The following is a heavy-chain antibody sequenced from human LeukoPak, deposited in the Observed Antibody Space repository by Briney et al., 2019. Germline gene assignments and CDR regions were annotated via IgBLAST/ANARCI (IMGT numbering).Heavy chain of an antibody. J-gene: IGHJ6*02. CDR1: GGSISSYY. V-gene: IGHV4-59*01. D-gene: IGHD2-21*01. CDR2: IYYSGST. CDR3: ARGCVPELSYYYYGMDV. Sequence: SETLSLTCTVSGGSISSYYWSWIRQPPGKGLEWIGYIYYSGSTNYNPSLKSRVTISVDTSKNQFSLKLSSVTAADTAVYYCARGCVPELSYYYYGMDVWGQGTTVTVSS.